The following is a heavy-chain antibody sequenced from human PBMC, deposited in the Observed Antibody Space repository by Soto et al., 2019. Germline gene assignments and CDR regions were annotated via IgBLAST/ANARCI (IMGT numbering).Heavy chain of an antibody. V-gene: IGHV3-74*01. D-gene: IGHD2-8*01. Sequence: EVQLVESGGGLVQPGGSLRLSCAASGFTFSSYWMHWVRQAPGKGLVWVSRINSDGSSTTYADSVKGRFTISRDNAKNTLYLQMNSLRAEDTAVYYCSSGHCTNGVCRGYYFDSWGQGTLVTVSS. CDR2: INSDGSST. CDR1: GFTFSSYW. J-gene: IGHJ4*02. CDR3: SSGHCTNGVCRGYYFDS.